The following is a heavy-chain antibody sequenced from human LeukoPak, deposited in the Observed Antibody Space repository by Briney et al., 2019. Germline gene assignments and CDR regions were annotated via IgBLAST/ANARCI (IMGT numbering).Heavy chain of an antibody. CDR1: GFTFSSYG. D-gene: IGHD2-8*01. CDR3: AKGGASVYAVDY. J-gene: IGHJ4*02. Sequence: GRSLRLSCAASGFTFSSYGMHWVRQAPGKGLEWVAVIWYDGSNKYYADSVKGRFTISRDNSKNTLYLQMNSLRAKDTAVYYCAKGGASVYAVDYWGQGTLVTVSS. CDR2: IWYDGSNK. V-gene: IGHV3-33*06.